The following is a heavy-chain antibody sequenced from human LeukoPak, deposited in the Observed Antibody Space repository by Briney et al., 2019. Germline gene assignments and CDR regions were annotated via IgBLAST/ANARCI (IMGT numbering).Heavy chain of an antibody. V-gene: IGHV4-4*07. CDR2: IYTSGST. Sequence: SETLSLTCTVSAGSISSYYWSWIRQPAGKGLEWIGRIYTSGSTNYNPSLKSRVTVSVDTSKNQFSLKLSSVTAADTAVYYCARDPSNDSSGYYPVWGQGTLVTVSS. J-gene: IGHJ4*02. CDR3: ARDPSNDSSGYYPV. D-gene: IGHD3-22*01. CDR1: AGSISSYY.